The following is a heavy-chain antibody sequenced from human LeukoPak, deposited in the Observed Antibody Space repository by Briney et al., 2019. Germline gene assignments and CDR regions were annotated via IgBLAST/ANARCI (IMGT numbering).Heavy chain of an antibody. D-gene: IGHD5-24*01. CDR2: INPSGGST. CDR1: GFTFTSYY. J-gene: IGHJ4*02. Sequence: GGSRRLSCAASGFTFTSYYMHWVRQAPGQGLEWMGIINPSGGSTSYAQKFQGRVTMTRDTSTSTVYMELSSLRSEDTAVYYCARGRDGYNPILDYWGQGTLVTVSS. V-gene: IGHV1-46*01. CDR3: ARGRDGYNPILDY.